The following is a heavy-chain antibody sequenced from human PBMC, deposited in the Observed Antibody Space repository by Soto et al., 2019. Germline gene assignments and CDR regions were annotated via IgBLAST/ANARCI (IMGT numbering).Heavy chain of an antibody. Sequence: QVQLVQSGAEVKKPGASVKVSCKASGYTFTGYYMHLVRQAPGQGLEWMGWIKPNSGGTNYAQKFQGWVTMTRDTSISTAYMELSRLRSDDTAVYYCARMMYSSSSGWFDPLGQGTLVNVSS. CDR3: ARMMYSSSSGWFDP. CDR1: GYTFTGYY. D-gene: IGHD6-6*01. V-gene: IGHV1-2*04. CDR2: IKPNSGGT. J-gene: IGHJ5*02.